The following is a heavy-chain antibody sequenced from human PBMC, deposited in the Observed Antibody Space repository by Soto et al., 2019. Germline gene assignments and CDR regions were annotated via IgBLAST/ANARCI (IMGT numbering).Heavy chain of an antibody. V-gene: IGHV4-31*03. D-gene: IGHD2-8*01. Sequence: TLSPTCTVSAGAISGGGHYSSWIRQHPVMGLEWIGYVYNSGTTYYNSSLQSRVDISIDTSKNQFSLNQKSVTAADTAVYYYAGGKRCSTLFHYWGQGTLVTVSS. CDR2: VYNSGTT. J-gene: IGHJ4*02. CDR1: AGAISGGGHY. CDR3: AGGKRCSTLFHY.